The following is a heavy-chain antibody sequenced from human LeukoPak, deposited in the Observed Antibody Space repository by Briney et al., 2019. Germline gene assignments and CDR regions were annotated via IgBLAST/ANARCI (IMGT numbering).Heavy chain of an antibody. Sequence: PGRSLRLSCAASGFTFSSYGMHWVRQAPGKGLEWVAVISYDGSNKYYADSVKGRFTISRDNSKNTLYLQMNSLRAEDTAVYYCAKVNWNDTTRFDYWGQGTLVTVSS. CDR2: ISYDGSNK. J-gene: IGHJ4*02. D-gene: IGHD1-1*01. CDR3: AKVNWNDTTRFDY. V-gene: IGHV3-30*18. CDR1: GFTFSSYG.